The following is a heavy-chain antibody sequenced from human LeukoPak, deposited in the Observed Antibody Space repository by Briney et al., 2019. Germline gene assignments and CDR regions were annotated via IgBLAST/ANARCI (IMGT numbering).Heavy chain of an antibody. CDR3: ARGLRKKQLWLRRYYYYYMDV. V-gene: IGHV1-8*03. CDR1: GYTFTSYD. J-gene: IGHJ6*03. CDR2: MNPNSGNT. Sequence: ASVKVSCKASGYTFTSYDINWVRQATGQGLEWMGWMNPNSGNTGYAQKFQGRVTITRNTSISTAYMELSSLRSEDTAVYYCARGLRKKQLWLRRYYYYYMDVWGKGTTVTISS. D-gene: IGHD5-18*01.